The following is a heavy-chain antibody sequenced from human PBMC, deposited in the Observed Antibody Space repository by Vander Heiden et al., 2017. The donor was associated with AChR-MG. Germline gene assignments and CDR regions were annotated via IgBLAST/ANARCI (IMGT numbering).Heavy chain of an antibody. CDR2: TWYDEIYK. CDR3: ARGFEGDLPAGYYFMDV. V-gene: IGHV3-33*01. D-gene: IGHD3-16*01. Sequence: QVQLVESGGGVVQPGRSLRLSCAASGFSLRSYGMHWVRPAPGKGLEWVAVTWYDEIYKYYADSVKGRFTISRDNSKNTLFLEMNSLRAEDTAVYYCARGFEGDLPAGYYFMDVWGKGTTVTVSS. CDR1: GFSLRSYG. J-gene: IGHJ6*03.